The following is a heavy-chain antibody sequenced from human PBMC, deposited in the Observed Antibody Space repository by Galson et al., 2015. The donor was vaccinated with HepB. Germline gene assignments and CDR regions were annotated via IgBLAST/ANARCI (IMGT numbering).Heavy chain of an antibody. Sequence: QSGAEVKKPGESLKISCKGSGYSFTSYWIGWVRQMPGKGLEWMGIIYPGDSDTRYSPSFQGQVTTSADKSISTAYLQWSSLKASDTAMYYCPRPGWDYGGNPEQSTSAAKDAFDSSGQGTMVTVSS. CDR2: IYPGDSDT. V-gene: IGHV5-51*03. D-gene: IGHD4-23*01. J-gene: IGHJ3*02. CDR1: GYSFTSYW. CDR3: PRPGWDYGGNPEQSTSAAKDAFDS.